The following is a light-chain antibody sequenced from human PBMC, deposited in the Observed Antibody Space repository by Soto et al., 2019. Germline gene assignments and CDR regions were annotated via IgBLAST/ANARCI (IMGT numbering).Light chain of an antibody. V-gene: IGKV3-11*01. CDR1: QSVSNNY. Sequence: EIVLTQSPGTLSLAPGERATLSFRAIQSVSNNYLAWYQQKPGQAPRLLIYGASNRATGIPARFSGSGSGTDFTLTISSLEPEDFAVYYCQQRSNWPPGTFGQGTRLEIK. CDR2: GAS. CDR3: QQRSNWPPGT. J-gene: IGKJ5*01.